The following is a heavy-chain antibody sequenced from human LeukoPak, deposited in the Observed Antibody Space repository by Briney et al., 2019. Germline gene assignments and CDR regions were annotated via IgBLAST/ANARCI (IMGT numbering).Heavy chain of an antibody. CDR2: IYHSGST. J-gene: IGHJ3*02. CDR3: ARDKWEPRYAFDI. Sequence: PSGTLSLTCAASGGSISSSSWWWWIRQPPGKGLEGIGEIYHSGSTNYNPSLKSRVTISVDNSNTELSLKMSSVSAAETAVYFCARDKWEPRYAFDIWGKETMVTVSS. V-gene: IGHV4-4*02. D-gene: IGHD1-26*01. CDR1: GGSISSSSW.